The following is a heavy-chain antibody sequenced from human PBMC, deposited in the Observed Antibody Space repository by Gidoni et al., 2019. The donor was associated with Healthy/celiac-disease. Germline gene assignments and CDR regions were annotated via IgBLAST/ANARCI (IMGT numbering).Heavy chain of an antibody. J-gene: IGHJ6*03. Sequence: QVQLQESGPGLVKPSGTLSLTCAVSGGSISSSNWWSWVRQPPGKGLEWIGEIYHSGSTNYNPSLKSRVTISVDKSKNQFSLKLSSVTAADTAVYYCARSAYYDFWSGSPYYYYYMDVWGKGTTVTVSS. V-gene: IGHV4-4*02. CDR1: GGSISSSNW. D-gene: IGHD3-3*01. CDR3: ARSAYYDFWSGSPYYYYYMDV. CDR2: IYHSGST.